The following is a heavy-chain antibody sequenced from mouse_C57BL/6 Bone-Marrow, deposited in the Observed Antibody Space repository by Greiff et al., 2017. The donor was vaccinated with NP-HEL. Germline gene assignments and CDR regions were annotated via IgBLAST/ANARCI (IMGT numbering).Heavy chain of an antibody. CDR2: IYPGSGST. J-gene: IGHJ4*01. D-gene: IGHD1-1*01. Sequence: QVQLQQSGAELVKPGASVKMSCKASGYTFTSYWITWVKQRPGQGLEWIGDIYPGSGSTNYNEKFKSKATLTVDTSSSTAYMQLSSLTSEDSAVYYCARRGLQRLYYYALDYWGQGTSVTASS. V-gene: IGHV1-55*01. CDR1: GYTFTSYW. CDR3: ARRGLQRLYYYALDY.